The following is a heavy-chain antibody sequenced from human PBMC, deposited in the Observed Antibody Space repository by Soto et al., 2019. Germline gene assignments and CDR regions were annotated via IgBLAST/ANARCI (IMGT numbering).Heavy chain of an antibody. CDR1: GYSLTECY. CDR3: ARASGRPLAGDAPIGF. V-gene: IGHV1-2*02. CDR2: INPTTGGT. Sequence: ASVKVSCKASGYSLTECYLHWVRQAPGQGLEWMGWINPTTGGTTYAQKFEGRVTMTRDRSVNTAYMELSRLRYDDTALYFCARASGRPLAGDAPIGFWGQGALVTVSS. D-gene: IGHD2-2*01. J-gene: IGHJ1*01.